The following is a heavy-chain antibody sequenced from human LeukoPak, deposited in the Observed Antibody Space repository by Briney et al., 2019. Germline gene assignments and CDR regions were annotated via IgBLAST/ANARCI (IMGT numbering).Heavy chain of an antibody. CDR3: ARTYRYGSFPVYHFYMDV. CDR1: AGSVSGFF. Sequence: SDTLSLTCTVSAGSVSGFFWRWIRQPPAKGLEGMGYSTYSGSTNYNPSLKSRVTISADTSKKQVSLKLSSVTAADTAVYCCARTYRYGSFPVYHFYMDVWGKGTTVTVSS. CDR2: STYSGST. D-gene: IGHD5-18*01. J-gene: IGHJ6*03. V-gene: IGHV4-59*02.